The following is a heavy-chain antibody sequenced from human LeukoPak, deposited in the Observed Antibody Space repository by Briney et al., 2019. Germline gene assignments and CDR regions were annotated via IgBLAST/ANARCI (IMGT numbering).Heavy chain of an antibody. D-gene: IGHD6-19*01. CDR2: IYSDGRT. Sequence: PGGSLRLSCAASGFTVSSNYMSWVRQAPGKGLEWVSVIYSDGRTYYADSAKGRFTISRDNSKNTLYLQMNNLSAEDTAVYYCAREAYSSGWYKDDWGQGTLVTVSS. J-gene: IGHJ4*02. V-gene: IGHV3-53*01. CDR3: AREAYSSGWYKDD. CDR1: GFTVSSNY.